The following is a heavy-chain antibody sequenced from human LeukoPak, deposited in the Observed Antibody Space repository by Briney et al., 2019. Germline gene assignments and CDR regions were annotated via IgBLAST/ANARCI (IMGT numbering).Heavy chain of an antibody. CDR1: GFTFSSYA. CDR3: AKAVVVVPAAIH. V-gene: IGHV3-23*01. J-gene: IGHJ4*02. CDR2: ISGSGGST. Sequence: PGGSLRLSCAASGFTFSSYAMSWVRQAPGKGLEWVSAISGSGGSTYYADSVKGRFTISRDNSKNTLYLQMNSLRAEDTAVYYYAKAVVVVPAAIHWGQGTLVTVSS. D-gene: IGHD2-2*01.